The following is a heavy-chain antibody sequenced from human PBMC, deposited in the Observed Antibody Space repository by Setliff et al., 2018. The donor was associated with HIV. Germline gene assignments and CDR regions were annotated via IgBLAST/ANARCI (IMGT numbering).Heavy chain of an antibody. CDR3: ARGDVVVPAAIVVDWFDP. Sequence: ASVKVSCKVSGYSVTELSIHWVRQAPGKGLEWMGSFDLEDGETIYAQKFQGRVTMTEDTSTDTAHMELSSLTSEDTAVYYCARGDVVVPAAIVVDWFDPWGQGTLVTVSS. CDR2: FDLEDGET. V-gene: IGHV1-24*01. D-gene: IGHD2-2*01. CDR1: GYSVTELS. J-gene: IGHJ5*02.